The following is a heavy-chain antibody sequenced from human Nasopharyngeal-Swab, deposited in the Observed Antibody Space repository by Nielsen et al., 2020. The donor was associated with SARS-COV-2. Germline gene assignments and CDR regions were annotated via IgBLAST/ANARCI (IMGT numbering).Heavy chain of an antibody. D-gene: IGHD2-21*01. J-gene: IGHJ4*02. Sequence: GGSLRLSCAASGFTFNYFGMHWVRQAPGKGLEWVAFISYEGSIRNYIDSVKGRFTVSRDSSKNTVYLQMNSLRPDDTAVYFCAKSMAYFQLSGTSNLDFWGQGTLVTVSS. CDR2: ISYEGSIR. CDR3: AKSMAYFQLSGTSNLDF. V-gene: IGHV3-30*18. CDR1: GFTFNYFG.